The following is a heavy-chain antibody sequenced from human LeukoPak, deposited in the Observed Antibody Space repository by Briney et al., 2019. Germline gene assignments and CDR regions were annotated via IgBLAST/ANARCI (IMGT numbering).Heavy chain of an antibody. V-gene: IGHV1-8*01. D-gene: IGHD4-17*01. CDR3: ARGFDYGLYYWYYYMDV. Sequence: ASVNVSCKASGYTFTSYDINWVRQATGQGLEWMGWMNPNSGNTGYAQKFQGRVTMTRNTSISTAYMELSSLRSEDTAVYYCARGFDYGLYYWYYYMDVRGKGATVTVSS. CDR2: MNPNSGNT. J-gene: IGHJ6*03. CDR1: GYTFTSYD.